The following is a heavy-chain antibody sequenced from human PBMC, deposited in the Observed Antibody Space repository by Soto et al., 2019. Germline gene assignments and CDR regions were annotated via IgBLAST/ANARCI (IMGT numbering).Heavy chain of an antibody. Sequence: ASVKVSCKASGDTFSNYYIHWVRQAPGQGLEWMGLINPNGGTTTCSQKFQGRVTMTRDTSTNTVYMQLSSLRSDDTAVYFCAPYKEGRQLDVWGQGTTVTVSS. CDR3: APYKEGRQLDV. D-gene: IGHD1-20*01. CDR2: INPNGGTT. V-gene: IGHV1-46*01. J-gene: IGHJ6*02. CDR1: GDTFSNYY.